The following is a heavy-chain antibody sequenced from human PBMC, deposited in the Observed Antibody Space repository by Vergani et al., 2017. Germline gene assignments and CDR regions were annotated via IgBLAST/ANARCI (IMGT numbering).Heavy chain of an antibody. CDR1: GFTFNQYG. J-gene: IGHJ5*02. D-gene: IGHD1-14*01. CDR3: SRDLRLLYNRFDP. Sequence: QVQLVESGGGVVQPGRSLILSCAASGFTFNQYGMHWVRQAPGKGLERVAVTWYDGNNKQYADSVKRRFTISRDNSKSTMYLQMNSLRDEDTGVYYCSRDLRLLYNRFDPWVQGTLVTVSS. CDR2: TWYDGNNK. V-gene: IGHV3-33*01.